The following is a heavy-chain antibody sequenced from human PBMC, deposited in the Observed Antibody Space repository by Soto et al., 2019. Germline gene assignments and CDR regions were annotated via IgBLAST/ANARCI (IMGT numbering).Heavy chain of an antibody. CDR3: ARASRNYFAY. CDR2: IYHSGST. J-gene: IGHJ4*02. V-gene: IGHV4-59*01. CDR1: GYSISDYY. Sequence: SETLSLTCTVSGYSISDYYWSWIRQPPGKGLEWIGYIYHSGSTYYNPSLKSRVTISLDASKIQFSLKLNSVTAADTAVYYCARASRNYFAYWGQGTLVTVSS.